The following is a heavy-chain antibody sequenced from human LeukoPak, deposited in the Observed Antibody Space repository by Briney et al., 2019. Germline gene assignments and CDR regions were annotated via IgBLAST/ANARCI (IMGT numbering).Heavy chain of an antibody. V-gene: IGHV4-59*01. CDR1: GGSISSYY. CDR3: ARVSLGNEPGSPQNYYYYGMDV. CDR2: IYYSGST. Sequence: PSETLSLTCTVSGGSISSYYWSWIRQPPGKGLEWIGYIYYSGSTNYNPSLKSRVTISVDTSKNQFSLKLSSVTAADTAVYYCARVSLGNEPGSPQNYYYYGMDVWGQGTTVTVSS. J-gene: IGHJ6*02.